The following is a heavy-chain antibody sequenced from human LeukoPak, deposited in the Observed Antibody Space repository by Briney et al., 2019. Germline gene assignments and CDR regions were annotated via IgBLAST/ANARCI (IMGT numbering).Heavy chain of an antibody. J-gene: IGHJ4*02. D-gene: IGHD2-15*01. CDR1: GFTFGDHA. CDR3: TRDQTPYN. Sequence: GGSLRLSCTTSGFTFGDHAMTWVRQAPGKGLEWVGFIRSKAYGGTTEYAASVKGRFTISRDDSKSIAYLQMNSLKTEDTAVYYCTRDQTPYNWGQGNMVTVSS. CDR2: IRSKAYGGTT. V-gene: IGHV3-49*04.